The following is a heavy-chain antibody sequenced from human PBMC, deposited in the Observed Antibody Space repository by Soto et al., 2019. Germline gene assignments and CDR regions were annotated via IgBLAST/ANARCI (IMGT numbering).Heavy chain of an antibody. Sequence: GGSLRLSCAASGFTFSSYSMNWVRQAPGKGLEWVSYISSSSSTIYYADSVKGRFTISRDNSKNTLYLQMNSLRAEDTAVYYCAKENGYSSSWFEFDYWGQGTLVTVYS. CDR1: GFTFSSYS. CDR3: AKENGYSSSWFEFDY. J-gene: IGHJ4*02. D-gene: IGHD6-13*01. CDR2: ISSSSSTI. V-gene: IGHV3-48*01.